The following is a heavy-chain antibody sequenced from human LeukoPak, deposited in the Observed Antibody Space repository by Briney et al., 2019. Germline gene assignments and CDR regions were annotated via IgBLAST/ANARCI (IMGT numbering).Heavy chain of an antibody. CDR2: ISSSSSYI. CDR1: GFTFSSYN. V-gene: IGHV3-21*01. Sequence: PGGSLRLSCAASGFTFSSYNMNWVRQAPGKGLKWVSSISSSSSYIYYADSVKGRFTISRDNAKNSLYLQMNSLRAEDTAVYYCAGQWEPGVTDAFDIWGQGTMVTVSS. D-gene: IGHD1-26*01. CDR3: AGQWEPGVTDAFDI. J-gene: IGHJ3*02.